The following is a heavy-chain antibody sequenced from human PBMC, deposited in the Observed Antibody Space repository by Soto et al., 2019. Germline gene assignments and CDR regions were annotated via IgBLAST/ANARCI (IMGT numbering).Heavy chain of an antibody. CDR2: IYHSGST. CDR1: GYSISSGYY. Sequence: SETLSLTCAVSGYSISSGYYWGWIRQPPGKGLEWIGSIYHSGSTYYNPSLKSRVTISVDTSKNQFSLKLSSVTAADTAVYYCARLAPIAAADGMDVWGQGTTVTVSS. J-gene: IGHJ6*02. CDR3: ARLAPIAAADGMDV. D-gene: IGHD6-13*01. V-gene: IGHV4-38-2*01.